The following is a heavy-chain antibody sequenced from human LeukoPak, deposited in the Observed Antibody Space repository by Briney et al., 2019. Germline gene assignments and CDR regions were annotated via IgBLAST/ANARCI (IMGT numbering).Heavy chain of an antibody. J-gene: IGHJ4*02. D-gene: IGHD2-8*01. CDR3: ARESTEIVLMVYAEEEGFDY. Sequence: PGGSLRLSCAASGFTFGSYSMNWVRQAPGKGLEWVSSISSSSSYIYYADSVKGRFTISRDNAKNSLYLQMNSLRAEDTAVYYCARESTEIVLMVYAEEEGFDYWGQGTLVTVSS. V-gene: IGHV3-21*01. CDR1: GFTFGSYS. CDR2: ISSSSSYI.